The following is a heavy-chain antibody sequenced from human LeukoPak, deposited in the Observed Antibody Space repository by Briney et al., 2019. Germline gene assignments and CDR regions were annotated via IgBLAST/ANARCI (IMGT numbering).Heavy chain of an antibody. CDR3: AAPPYYSDV. J-gene: IGHJ6*02. Sequence: SETLSLTCAVYGGSFSGYYWSWIRQPPGKGLEWIGEINHSGSTNYNPSLKSRVTISVDTSKNQFSLKLSSVTAADTAVYYCAAPPYYSDVWGQGTTVTVSS. CDR2: INHSGST. V-gene: IGHV4-34*01. CDR1: GGSFSGYY. D-gene: IGHD3-10*01.